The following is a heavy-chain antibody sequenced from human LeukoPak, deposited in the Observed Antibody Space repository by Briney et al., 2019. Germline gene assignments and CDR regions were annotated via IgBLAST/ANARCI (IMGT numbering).Heavy chain of an antibody. Sequence: ASVKVSCKASGYTFTGYYMHWVRQAPGQGLEWMGWINPNSGGTNYAQKFQGRVTMTRDTSISTAYMELSRLRSDDTAVYYCARDGTYSGSWYADFQHWGQGTLVTVSS. CDR3: ARDGTYSGSWYADFQH. V-gene: IGHV1-2*02. CDR1: GYTFTGYY. D-gene: IGHD6-13*01. J-gene: IGHJ1*01. CDR2: INPNSGGT.